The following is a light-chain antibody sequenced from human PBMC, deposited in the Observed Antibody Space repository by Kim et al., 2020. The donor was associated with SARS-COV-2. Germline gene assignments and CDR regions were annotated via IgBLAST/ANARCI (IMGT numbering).Light chain of an antibody. CDR1: QRVSSY. CDR3: QHRSDWPLT. J-gene: IGKJ4*01. CDR2: DAS. Sequence: VSPGDTSTLTCRASQRVSSYLAWYQQKPGQAPRLLIYDASNRATGIPARFSGSGSGTDFTLTISSLEPEDFAVYYCQHRSDWPLTFGGGTKVDIK. V-gene: IGKV3-11*01.